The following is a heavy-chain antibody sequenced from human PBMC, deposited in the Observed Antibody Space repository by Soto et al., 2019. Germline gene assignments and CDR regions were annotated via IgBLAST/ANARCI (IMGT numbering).Heavy chain of an antibody. CDR1: GGSISGRNW. J-gene: IGHJ5*02. D-gene: IGHD6-19*01. V-gene: IGHV4-4*02. CDR2: VFHSVDT. Sequence: SETLSLTCVDCGGSISGRNWWSWVRQAPGKGLEWIGEVFHSVDTTYSPSLRSLVTISVDKSKNQFSLNLNSVTAADTAVYYCARVIYGSRINYFCFDLWRQG. CDR3: ARVIYGSRINYFCFDL.